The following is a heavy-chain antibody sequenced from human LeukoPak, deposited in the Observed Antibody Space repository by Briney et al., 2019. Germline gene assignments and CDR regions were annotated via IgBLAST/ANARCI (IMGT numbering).Heavy chain of an antibody. Sequence: GGSLRLSCAASGFAFNKYSMNWVRQAPGKGLEWVSSISSTNTYIYYADSMKGRFTISRDSANNSLFLQMNSLRAEDTAVYYCAKDHSSGYTAFDYWGQGTLVTVSS. J-gene: IGHJ4*02. D-gene: IGHD3-22*01. CDR3: AKDHSSGYTAFDY. CDR1: GFAFNKYS. V-gene: IGHV3-21*04. CDR2: ISSTNTYI.